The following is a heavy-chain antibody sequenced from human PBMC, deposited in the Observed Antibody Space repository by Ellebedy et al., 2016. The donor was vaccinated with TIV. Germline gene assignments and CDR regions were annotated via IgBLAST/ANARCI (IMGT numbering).Heavy chain of an antibody. CDR2: IHYSGST. V-gene: IGHV4-39*01. J-gene: IGHJ4*02. CDR3: ARGPYSSGWYTPKFDY. D-gene: IGHD6-19*01. CDR1: GGSISSSSYH. Sequence: SETLSLTCSVSGGSISSSSYHWGWIRQPPGKGLEWIGSIHYSGSTNYNPSLKSRLTFSVDTSKNQFSLKLSSVTAADTAVYYCARGPYSSGWYTPKFDYWGQGTLVTVSS.